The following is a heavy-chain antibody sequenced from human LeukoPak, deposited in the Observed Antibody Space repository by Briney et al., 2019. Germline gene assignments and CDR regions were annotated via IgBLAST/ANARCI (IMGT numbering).Heavy chain of an antibody. V-gene: IGHV3-23*01. Sequence: PGGSLRLSCAASGFTFSSYAMSWARQASGKGLEWVSAISGSGGSTYYADSVKGRFTISRDNSKNTLYLQMNSLGAEDTAVYYCAKASPYYYDSSGYWNYWGQGTLVTVSS. CDR2: ISGSGGST. D-gene: IGHD3-22*01. J-gene: IGHJ4*02. CDR1: GFTFSSYA. CDR3: AKASPYYYDSSGYWNY.